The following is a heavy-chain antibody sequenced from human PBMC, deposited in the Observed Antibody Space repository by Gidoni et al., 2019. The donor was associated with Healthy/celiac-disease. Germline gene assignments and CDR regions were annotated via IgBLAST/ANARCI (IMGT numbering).Heavy chain of an antibody. J-gene: IGHJ6*02. CDR1: GGSISSYY. V-gene: IGHV4-59*01. CDR3: ARGHYGMDV. CDR2: IYYSGST. Sequence: QVQLPESGPGLVKPSETLSLTCTVSGGSISSYYWSWIRQPPGKGLEWIGYIYYSGSTNYNPPLKSRVNISVDTSKNQFSLKLSSVTAADTAVYYCARGHYGMDVWGQGTTVTVSS.